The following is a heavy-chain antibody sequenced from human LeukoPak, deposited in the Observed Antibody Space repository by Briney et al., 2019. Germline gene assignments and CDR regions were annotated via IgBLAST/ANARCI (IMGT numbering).Heavy chain of an antibody. Sequence: ASVKVSCKASGYTLTDNHLYWVRQAPGQGLEWMGWIDPNSGGTNFAQNFQGRLTMTRGTSISTAYMELSRLTSDDTTVYYCARELGLNAFDVWGQGTMVTVSS. D-gene: IGHD7-27*01. CDR2: IDPNSGGT. CDR1: GYTLTDNH. CDR3: ARELGLNAFDV. V-gene: IGHV1-2*02. J-gene: IGHJ3*01.